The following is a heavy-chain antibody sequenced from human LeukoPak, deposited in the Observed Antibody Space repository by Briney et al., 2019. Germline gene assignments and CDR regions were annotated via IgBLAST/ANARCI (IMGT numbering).Heavy chain of an antibody. D-gene: IGHD6-13*01. CDR1: GGSFSGYY. CDR2: INHSGSI. V-gene: IGHV4-34*01. CDR3: ARVRQQLVPAYFDC. J-gene: IGHJ4*02. Sequence: PSETLSLTCAVYGGSFSGYYWSWIRQPPGKGLEWIGEINHSGSINYNPSLKSRVTISVDTSKNQFSLKLSSVTAADTAVYYCARVRQQLVPAYFDCWGQGTLVTVSS.